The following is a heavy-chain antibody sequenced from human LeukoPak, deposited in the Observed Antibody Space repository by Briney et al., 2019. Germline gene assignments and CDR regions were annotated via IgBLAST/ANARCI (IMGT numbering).Heavy chain of an antibody. CDR3: ARDIDTTSHYGWFDP. V-gene: IGHV3-33*01. J-gene: IGHJ5*02. Sequence: GRSLRLSCVASGFSFSDFDIHWVRQAPGKGLEWVAVMWYDGRRTYYADSVKGRFTISRDTSKNTLYLQMSSLRAEDTAVYYCARDIDTTSHYGWFDPWGQGTLVTVSS. CDR1: GFSFSDFD. CDR2: MWYDGRRT. D-gene: IGHD2/OR15-2a*01.